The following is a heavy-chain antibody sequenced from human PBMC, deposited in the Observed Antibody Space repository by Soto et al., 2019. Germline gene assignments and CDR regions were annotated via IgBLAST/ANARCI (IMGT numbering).Heavy chain of an antibody. CDR1: GYDFTAYD. D-gene: IGHD6-13*01. Sequence: SVKVSCKASGYDFTAYDINWVRQASGQGLEWMGWMNPINGATGSARRFQGRVSMTRNTATGTAYLELTSLRSDDSAVYYCGRGPSPRAPAGGTPYYYAMDVWGQGTTVTVSS. CDR3: GRGPSPRAPAGGTPYYYAMDV. V-gene: IGHV1-8*02. CDR2: MNPINGAT. J-gene: IGHJ6*02.